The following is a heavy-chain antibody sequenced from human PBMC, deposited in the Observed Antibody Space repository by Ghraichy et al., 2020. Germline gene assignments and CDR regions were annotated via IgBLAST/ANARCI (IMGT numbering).Heavy chain of an antibody. Sequence: SETLSLTCAVSGGSMSDSTWWSWVRQPPGGGLEWIGEIFHSGRTNYNPSLKSRVTISVDKSKKQFSLNVRSVTAADTAIYYCSAKGDWNSFDYWGQGSLVTVSS. CDR2: IFHSGRT. V-gene: IGHV4-4*02. D-gene: IGHD1-1*01. CDR3: SAKGDWNSFDY. CDR1: GGSMSDSTW. J-gene: IGHJ4*02.